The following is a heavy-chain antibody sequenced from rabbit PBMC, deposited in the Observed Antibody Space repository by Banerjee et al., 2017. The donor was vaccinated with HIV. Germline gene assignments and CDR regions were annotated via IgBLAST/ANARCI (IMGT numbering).Heavy chain of an antibody. D-gene: IGHD2-1*01. CDR3: ARRDGDYGWSNNL. CDR1: GFPFSNKAV. Sequence: QSLEESGGGLVKPGASLTLTCKASGFPFSNKAVMCWVRQAPGKGLEWIACIYTSSGSTWYATWVNGRFTISKTSSTTVTLQMTSLTAADTATYFCARRDGDYGWSNNLWGQGTLVTVS. CDR2: IYTSSGST. J-gene: IGHJ4*01. V-gene: IGHV1S40*01.